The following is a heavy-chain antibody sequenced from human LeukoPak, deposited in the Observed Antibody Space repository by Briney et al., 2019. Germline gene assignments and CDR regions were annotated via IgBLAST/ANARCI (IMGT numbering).Heavy chain of an antibody. Sequence: PSETLSLTCAVYGGSFSGYYWSGIRQPPGKGLEWIGEINHSGSTNYNPSLKSRVTISVDTSKNQFSLKLSSVTAADTAVYYCARGQIRYGSGSYLDYWGQGTLVTVSS. J-gene: IGHJ4*02. V-gene: IGHV4-34*01. CDR1: GGSFSGYY. CDR2: INHSGST. D-gene: IGHD3-10*01. CDR3: ARGQIRYGSGSYLDY.